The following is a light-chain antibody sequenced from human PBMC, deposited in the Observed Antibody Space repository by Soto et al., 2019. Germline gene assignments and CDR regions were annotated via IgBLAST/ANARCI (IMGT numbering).Light chain of an antibody. CDR2: EVS. Sequence: QSALTQPPSASGSPGQSVTISCTGTSSDVGVYKYVSWYQQHPGKAAKLMIYEVSKRPSGVPDRFSGSKSGNTASLTVSGLQAEDEADYYCSSYAGSNNLRIFGGGTEVTVL. V-gene: IGLV2-8*01. CDR1: SSDVGVYKY. CDR3: SSYAGSNNLRI. J-gene: IGLJ2*01.